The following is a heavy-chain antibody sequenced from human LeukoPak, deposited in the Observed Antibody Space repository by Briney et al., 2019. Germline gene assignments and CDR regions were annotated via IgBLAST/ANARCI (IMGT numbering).Heavy chain of an antibody. CDR2: INPSGGST. D-gene: IGHD3-10*01. Sequence: GGSLRLSCAASGFTFSNYAMNWVRQAPGRGLEWVSAINPSGGSTYYADSVKGRFTISRDNAKDSLYLQMNSLRAEDTAVYYCARDRDGGFGELLYDWAPWGQGTLVTVSS. V-gene: IGHV3-23*01. CDR3: ARDRDGGFGELLYDWAP. CDR1: GFTFSNYA. J-gene: IGHJ5*02.